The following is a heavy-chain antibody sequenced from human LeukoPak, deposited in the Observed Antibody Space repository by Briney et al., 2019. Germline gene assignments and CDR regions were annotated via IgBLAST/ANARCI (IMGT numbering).Heavy chain of an antibody. Sequence: SETLSLTCAVSGGSISSGGYSWSWTRQPPGKGLEWIGYIHYSDTYYNPSLRSRVTILVDTSKNQFSLKLSSVTAADTAVYYCARHKEGIMVRGLITKKERTYKWFDPWGQGTLVTVSS. V-gene: IGHV4-30-4*07. J-gene: IGHJ5*02. CDR1: GGSISSGGYS. CDR3: ARHKEGIMVRGLITKKERTYKWFDP. D-gene: IGHD3-10*01. CDR2: IHYSDT.